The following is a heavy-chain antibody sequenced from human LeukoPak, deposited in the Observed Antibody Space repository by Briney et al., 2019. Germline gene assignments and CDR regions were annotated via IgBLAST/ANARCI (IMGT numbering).Heavy chain of an antibody. J-gene: IGHJ4*02. Sequence: GGSLRLSCAASGFTFSSYSINWVRQAPGKGLEWVSFISSSSSYIYYADSVKGRFTISRDNAKNSLYLQMNSLRAEDTAMYYCARVRGYSGYDYFYFDDWGQGTLVTVSS. CDR3: ARVRGYSGYDYFYFDD. D-gene: IGHD5-12*01. V-gene: IGHV3-21*01. CDR2: ISSSSSYI. CDR1: GFTFSSYS.